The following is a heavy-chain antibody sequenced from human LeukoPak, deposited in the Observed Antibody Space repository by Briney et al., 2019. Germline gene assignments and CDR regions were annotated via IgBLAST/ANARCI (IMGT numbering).Heavy chain of an antibody. D-gene: IGHD3-10*01. CDR1: GGSISSSSYY. V-gene: IGHV4-39*07. CDR2: INHSGST. Sequence: SETLSLTCTVSGGSISSSSYYWGWIRQPPGKGLEWIGEINHSGSTNYNPSLKSRVTISVDTSKNQFSLKLSSVTAADTAVYYCARGELLLFGESSGGFDIWGQGTMVTVSS. CDR3: ARGELLLFGESSGGFDI. J-gene: IGHJ3*02.